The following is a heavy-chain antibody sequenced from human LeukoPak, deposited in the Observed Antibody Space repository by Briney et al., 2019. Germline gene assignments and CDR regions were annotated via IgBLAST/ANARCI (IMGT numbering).Heavy chain of an antibody. J-gene: IGHJ6*03. D-gene: IGHD5-18*01. CDR2: IYTSGST. CDR3: ARGRQPTSDYYYYYYMDV. CDR1: GGSISSGSYY. Sequence: PSETLSLTCTVSGGSISSGSYYWSWIRQPAGKGLEWIGRIYTSGSTNYNPSLKSRVTISVDTSKNQFSLKLSSVTAADTAVYYCARGRQPTSDYYYYYYMDVWGKGTTVTVSS. V-gene: IGHV4-61*02.